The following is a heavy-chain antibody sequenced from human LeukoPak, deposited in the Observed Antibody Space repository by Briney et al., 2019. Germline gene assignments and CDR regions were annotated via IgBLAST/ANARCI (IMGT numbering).Heavy chain of an antibody. CDR3: ARVVEQLVLGSAHWFDP. J-gene: IGHJ5*02. CDR2: IYYSGST. Sequence: SQTLSLTCTVSGGSISSGGYYWSWIRQHPGKGLEWIGYIYYSGSTYYNPSLKSRVTISVDTSKNQFSLKLGSVTAADTAVYYCARVVEQLVLGSAHWFDPWGQGTLVTVSS. D-gene: IGHD6-6*01. V-gene: IGHV4-31*03. CDR1: GGSISSGGYY.